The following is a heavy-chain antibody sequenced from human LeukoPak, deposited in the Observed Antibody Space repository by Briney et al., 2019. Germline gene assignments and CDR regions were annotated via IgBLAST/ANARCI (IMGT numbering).Heavy chain of an antibody. J-gene: IGHJ4*02. CDR3: ARKSGWNLDY. D-gene: IGHD6-19*01. CDR2: IYHSGST. V-gene: IGHV4-4*02. CDR1: GGFISTSNW. Sequence: DPSGTLSLTCRVSGGFISTSNWWSWVRQSPGKGLEWIGEIYHSGSTNYNPSLKSRVTISVGKSKNQFSLRLNSVTGADTAVYYCARKSGWNLDYWGQGTLVAVSP.